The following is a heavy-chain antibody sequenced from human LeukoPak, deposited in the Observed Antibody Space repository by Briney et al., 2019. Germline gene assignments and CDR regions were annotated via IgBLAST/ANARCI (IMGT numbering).Heavy chain of an antibody. D-gene: IGHD4-17*01. CDR2: ISAYNGNT. V-gene: IGHV1-18*01. Sequence: ASVKVSCKASGYTFTSYGISWVRQAPGQGLEWMGWISAYNGNTNYAQKLQGRVTMTTDTSTSTAYMELRSLRSDDTAVYYCARAPKDYGDYVYYYYYGMDVWGQGTTVTVSS. CDR1: GYTFTSYG. J-gene: IGHJ6*02. CDR3: ARAPKDYGDYVYYYYYGMDV.